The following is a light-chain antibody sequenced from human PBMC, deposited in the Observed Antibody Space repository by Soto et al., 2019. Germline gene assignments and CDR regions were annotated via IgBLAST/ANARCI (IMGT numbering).Light chain of an antibody. Sequence: QSVLTQPPSASRTPGQRVTISCSGSSSNIGSNYVYWYQQLPGTAPKLLIYSNNQRPSGVPDRFSGSKSGTSASLAISGLRSEDEADYYCAAWDDSLSGFYVLGTGTKLTVL. J-gene: IGLJ1*01. CDR1: SSNIGSNY. V-gene: IGLV1-47*02. CDR2: SNN. CDR3: AAWDDSLSGFYV.